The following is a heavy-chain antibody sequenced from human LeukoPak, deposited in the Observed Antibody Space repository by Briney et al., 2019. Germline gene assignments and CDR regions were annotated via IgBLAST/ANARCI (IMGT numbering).Heavy chain of an antibody. D-gene: IGHD3-3*01. CDR2: ISSSSSYI. CDR3: ARVAYDFWSGYYRGLEDY. V-gene: IGHV3-21*01. CDR1: GFTFSSYS. Sequence: GGSLRLSCAASGFTFSSYSMNWVRQAPGKGLEWVSSISSSSSYIYYADSVKGRFTISRDNAKNSLYLQMNSLRAEDTAVYYCARVAYDFWSGYYRGLEDYWGQGTLVTVSS. J-gene: IGHJ4*02.